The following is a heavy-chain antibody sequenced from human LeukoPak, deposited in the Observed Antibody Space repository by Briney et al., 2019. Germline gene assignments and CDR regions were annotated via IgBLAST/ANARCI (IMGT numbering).Heavy chain of an antibody. CDR2: IWYDGSNK. V-gene: IGHV3-33*01. D-gene: IGHD6-19*01. CDR1: GFTFSSYG. CDR3: ARDDVAVTGALDF. Sequence: GGSLRLSCAASGFTFSSYGMHWVRQAPGKGLEWVAVIWYDGSNKYYADSVKGRFTISRDNSKNTLYLQMNSLRAEDTAVYYCARDDVAVTGALDFWGQGTLVTVSS. J-gene: IGHJ4*02.